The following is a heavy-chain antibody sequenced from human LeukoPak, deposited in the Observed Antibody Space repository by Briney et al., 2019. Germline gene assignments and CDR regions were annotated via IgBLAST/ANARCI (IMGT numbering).Heavy chain of an antibody. Sequence: GASVTVSCKGSGYTFTSYGISWVRQAPGQGLEWMGWISAYNGNTNYAQKLQGRVNITTDTSTSTAYMELRSLRSDDTAVYYCARVLSNSGSYFLQQYYFDYWGQGTLVTVSS. CDR2: ISAYNGNT. CDR1: GYTFTSYG. J-gene: IGHJ4*02. V-gene: IGHV1-18*01. CDR3: ARVLSNSGSYFLQQYYFDY. D-gene: IGHD1-26*01.